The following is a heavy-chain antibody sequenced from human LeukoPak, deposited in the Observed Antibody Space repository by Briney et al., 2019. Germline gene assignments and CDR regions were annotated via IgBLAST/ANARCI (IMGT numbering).Heavy chain of an antibody. V-gene: IGHV3-74*01. CDR1: GFTFSSYW. D-gene: IGHD5-12*01. J-gene: IGHJ6*02. CDR2: INSDGSST. Sequence: GGSLTLSCAASGFTFSSYWMHWVRHSPGKGLVWVSRINSDGSSTSYADSVKGRFTISRDNAKNTLYLQMNSLRAEDTAVYYCATSGYSGYDPGYGMDVWGQGTTVTVSS. CDR3: ATSGYSGYDPGYGMDV.